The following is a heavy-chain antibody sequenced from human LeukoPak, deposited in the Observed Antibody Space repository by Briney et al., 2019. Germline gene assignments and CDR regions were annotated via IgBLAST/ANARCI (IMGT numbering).Heavy chain of an antibody. CDR3: ARLNDRYCSSTSCDTIHTRPYWYFDL. CDR2: IDPGDSNI. D-gene: IGHD2-2*01. V-gene: IGHV5-51*01. CDR1: GYSFANYW. J-gene: IGHJ2*01. Sequence: PGESLKISCQGPGYSFANYWIGWVRQMPGKGLEWMGIIDPGDSNIRYSPSFQGQVTISADKSISTAYLQWSSLKASDTAMYYCARLNDRYCSSTSCDTIHTRPYWYFDLWGRGTLVTVSS.